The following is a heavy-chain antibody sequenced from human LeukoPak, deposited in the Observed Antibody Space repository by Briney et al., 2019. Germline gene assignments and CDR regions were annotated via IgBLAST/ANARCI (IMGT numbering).Heavy chain of an antibody. CDR1: GGSISSSSYY. Sequence: SETLSLTCTVSGGSISSSSYYWGWIRQPAGKGLEWIGSIYYSGSTYYNPSLKSRVTISVDTSKNQFSLKLSSVTAADTAVYYCARQSYSGWFDPWGQGTLVTVSS. CDR2: IYYSGST. D-gene: IGHD5-18*01. CDR3: ARQSYSGWFDP. J-gene: IGHJ5*02. V-gene: IGHV4-39*01.